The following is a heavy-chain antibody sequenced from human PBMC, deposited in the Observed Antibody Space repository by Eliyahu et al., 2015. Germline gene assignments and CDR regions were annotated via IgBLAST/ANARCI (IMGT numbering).Heavy chain of an antibody. V-gene: IGHV3-23*04. D-gene: IGHD6-13*01. CDR3: AKAAADTDY. Sequence: EVQLVESGGDLVQPGGSLXLSCAASGFTFNNYAVTWVRQAPGKGLXWVSSITDSGDNTYYAESVTGRFTISRDNSKNTLFLQMNSLRAEDTAIYYCAKAAADTDYWGQGTLVTVSS. J-gene: IGHJ4*02. CDR2: ITDSGDNT. CDR1: GFTFNNYA.